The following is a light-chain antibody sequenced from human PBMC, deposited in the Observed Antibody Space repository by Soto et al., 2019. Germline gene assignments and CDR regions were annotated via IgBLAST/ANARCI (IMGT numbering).Light chain of an antibody. J-gene: IGKJ3*01. CDR1: QSIGSY. CDR3: QQRSTWPPFS. V-gene: IGKV3-11*01. Sequence: EIVLTQSPATLSLSLGERATLSCRASQSIGSYLAWYQHKLGQPPRRLIYDASNRATGIPVRFSGSGSGTDFTLTISSLEPEDFAVYYCQQRSTWPPFSFGPGTKVDIK. CDR2: DAS.